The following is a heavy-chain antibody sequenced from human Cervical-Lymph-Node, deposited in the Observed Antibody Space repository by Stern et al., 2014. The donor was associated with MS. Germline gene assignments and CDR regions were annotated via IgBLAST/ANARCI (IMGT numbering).Heavy chain of an antibody. J-gene: IGHJ4*02. V-gene: IGHV2-70*04. CDR2: INWDDDK. Sequence: QVTLKESGPALVKPTQTLTLSCTFSGFSLSTSGMRVSWIRQPPGQALEWLAHINWDDDKFYSPSLKTRLRISKDTSKNQVVLTMTNMDPVDTATYYCARSPPYYEFWNDYYCFDYWGQGTLVAVSS. CDR3: ARSPPYYEFWNDYYCFDY. CDR1: GFSLSTSGMR. D-gene: IGHD3-3*01.